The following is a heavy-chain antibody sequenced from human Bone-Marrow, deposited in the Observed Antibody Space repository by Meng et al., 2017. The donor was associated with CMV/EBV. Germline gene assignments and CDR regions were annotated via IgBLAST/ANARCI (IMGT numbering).Heavy chain of an antibody. D-gene: IGHD3-3*01. Sequence: SETLSLTCAVYSGSFSGSYWTWIRQSPGKGLEWVGEINHSGSTNYNPSLKSRVTISIDTSKNQFSLNLSSVTAADTGVYYCARAHRNAVFGVFIVSPFRYWGQGTLVTVSS. CDR3: ARAHRNAVFGVFIVSPFRY. CDR2: INHSGST. V-gene: IGHV4-34*01. J-gene: IGHJ4*02. CDR1: SGSFSGSY.